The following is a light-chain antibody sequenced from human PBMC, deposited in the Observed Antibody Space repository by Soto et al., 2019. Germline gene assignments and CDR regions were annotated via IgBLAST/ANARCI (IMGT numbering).Light chain of an antibody. V-gene: IGKV3-15*01. J-gene: IGKJ2*01. Sequence: EIVMTQSPATLSVSPGDRAALSCRASQSVGTNFAWYQQKPGQAPRLLIYDASSRATGVPTRFSGSGSGTEFTLTISSLQSEDFAVYYSQQYYNWPPKYTFGQGTKLEIK. CDR3: QQYYNWPPKYT. CDR1: QSVGTN. CDR2: DAS.